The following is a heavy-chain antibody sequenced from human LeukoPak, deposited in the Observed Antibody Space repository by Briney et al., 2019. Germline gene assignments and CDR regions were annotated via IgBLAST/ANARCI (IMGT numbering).Heavy chain of an antibody. CDR3: ARVVTMVRRRGRFDY. Sequence: SETLSLTCAVYGGSFGGYYWSWIRQPPGKGLEWIGEINHSGSTNYNPSLKSRVTISVDTSKNQFSLKLSSVTAADTAVYYCARVVTMVRRRGRFDYWGQGTLVTVSS. CDR1: GGSFGGYY. V-gene: IGHV4-34*01. CDR2: INHSGST. D-gene: IGHD3-10*01. J-gene: IGHJ4*02.